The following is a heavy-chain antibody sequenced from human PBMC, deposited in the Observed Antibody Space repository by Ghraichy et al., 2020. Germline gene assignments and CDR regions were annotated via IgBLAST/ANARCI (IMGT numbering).Heavy chain of an antibody. J-gene: IGHJ6*02. CDR1: GFTFSSYA. CDR3: AKDFTDILTGYYPLGMDV. V-gene: IGHV3-23*01. D-gene: IGHD3-9*01. Sequence: GGSLRLSCAASGFTFSSYAMSWVRQAPGKGLEWVSTISGSGGSTYYADSVKGRFTISRDNSKNTLYLQMNSLRAEDTAVYYCAKDFTDILTGYYPLGMDVWGQGTTVTVSS. CDR2: ISGSGGST.